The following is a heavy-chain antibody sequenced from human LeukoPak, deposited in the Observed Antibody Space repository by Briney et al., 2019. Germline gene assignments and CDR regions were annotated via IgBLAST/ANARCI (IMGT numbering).Heavy chain of an antibody. CDR3: ARGYYYESSGLYYYYGMDV. J-gene: IGHJ6*02. CDR1: GGSISSYY. CDR2: IDYSGST. D-gene: IGHD3-22*01. Sequence: PLETLSLTCTVSGGSISSYYWGWIRQPPGKGLEWIGYIDYSGSTNYNPSVKSRVTISVDTPKNQLSLRLSSVNAADTAAYYCARGYYYESSGLYYYYGMDVWGQGTTVTVSS. V-gene: IGHV4-59*01.